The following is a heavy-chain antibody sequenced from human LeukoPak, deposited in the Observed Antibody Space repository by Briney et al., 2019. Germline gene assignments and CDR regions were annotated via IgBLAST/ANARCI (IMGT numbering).Heavy chain of an antibody. CDR2: INHSGST. J-gene: IGHJ4*02. CDR1: GGSFSGYY. Sequence: SETLSLTCAVYGGSFSGYYWSWIRQPPGKGLEWIGEINHSGSTNYNPSLKSRVTISVDTSKNQFSLKLSSVTAADTAVYYCARDYGSGRRALVYWGQGTLVTVSS. V-gene: IGHV4-34*01. D-gene: IGHD3-10*01. CDR3: ARDYGSGRRALVY.